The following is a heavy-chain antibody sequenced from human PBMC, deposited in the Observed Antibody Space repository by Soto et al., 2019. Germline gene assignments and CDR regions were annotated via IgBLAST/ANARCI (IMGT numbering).Heavy chain of an antibody. D-gene: IGHD1-26*01. J-gene: IGHJ6*02. Sequence: CVLQKPGKGLEWVSSISGSGRTIYHADSMRGRFAISRDNSKNSLYLQLNNLRVDDTAVYYCAKVGPSYYYGMDFWGQGTTVTVSS. V-gene: IGHV3-23*01. CDR3: AKVGPSYYYGMDF. CDR2: ISGSGRTI.